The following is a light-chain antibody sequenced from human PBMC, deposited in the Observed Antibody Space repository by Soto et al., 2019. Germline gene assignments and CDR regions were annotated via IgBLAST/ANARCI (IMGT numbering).Light chain of an antibody. J-gene: IGKJ1*01. V-gene: IGKV1-9*01. CDR3: QQHSSYLWT. CDR2: DAF. Sequence: DIQLTQSPSFPSASVGDRVTITSRASQGISSYLAWYQQKPGKAPKLLIYDAFSLESGVPSRFSGSGFTLTISSLQPDDFATYYCQQHSSYLWTFGQGTKVDIK. CDR1: QGISSY.